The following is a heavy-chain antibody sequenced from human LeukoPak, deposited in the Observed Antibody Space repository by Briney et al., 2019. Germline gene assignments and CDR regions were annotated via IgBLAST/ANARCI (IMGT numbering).Heavy chain of an antibody. J-gene: IGHJ3*02. D-gene: IGHD2-8*01. V-gene: IGHV3-21*01. CDR3: ARGRPRYCTNGVCYFDI. CDR1: GFTFNTYS. CDR2: INSGSTYK. Sequence: GGSLRLSCAASGFTFNTYSMNWVHQAPGKGLEWVSSINSGSTYKYYADSVKGRFTVSRDNAKNSLYLQMNSLRAEDTAVYYCARGRPRYCTNGVCYFDIWGQGTMVTVSS.